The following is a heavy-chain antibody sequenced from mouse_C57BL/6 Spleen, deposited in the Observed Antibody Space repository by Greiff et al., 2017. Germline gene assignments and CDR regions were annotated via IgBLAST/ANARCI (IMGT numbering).Heavy chain of an antibody. CDR2: INPSNGGT. CDR3: ARSRKLDGYDYDRHYAMDY. Sequence: QVQLQQSGTELVKPGASVKLSCKASGYTFTSYWMHWVKQRPGQGLEWIGNINPSNGGTNYNEKFKSKATLTVDKSSSTAYMQLSSLTSEDSAVYYCARSRKLDGYDYDRHYAMDYWGQGTSVTVSS. J-gene: IGHJ4*01. CDR1: GYTFTSYW. D-gene: IGHD2-4*01. V-gene: IGHV1-53*01.